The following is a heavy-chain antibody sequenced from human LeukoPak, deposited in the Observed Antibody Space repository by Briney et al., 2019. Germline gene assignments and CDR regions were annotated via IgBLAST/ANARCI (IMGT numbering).Heavy chain of an antibody. CDR3: ASLYADRDAFDV. CDR2: IYYSGST. J-gene: IGHJ3*01. V-gene: IGHV4-59*08. CDR1: GGSISSYY. D-gene: IGHD5/OR15-5a*01. Sequence: PSETLSLTCTVSGGSISSYYWSWLRQPPGKGLEWIGYIYYSGSTNYNPSLKSRVTISVDTSKKQFSLKLSSVTAADTAVYYCASLYADRDAFDVWGQGTMVTVSS.